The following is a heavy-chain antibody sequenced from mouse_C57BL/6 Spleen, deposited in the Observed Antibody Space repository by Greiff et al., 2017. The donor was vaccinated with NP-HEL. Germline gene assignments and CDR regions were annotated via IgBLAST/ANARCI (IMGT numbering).Heavy chain of an antibody. Sequence: DVQLQESGPGLVKPSQSLSLTCSVTGYSITSGYYWNWIRQFPGNKLEWMGYISYDGSNNYNPSLKNRISITRDTSKNQFFLKLNSVTTEDTATYYCARGFYYGSSYGFAYWGQGTLVTVSA. J-gene: IGHJ3*01. CDR3: ARGFYYGSSYGFAY. V-gene: IGHV3-6*01. D-gene: IGHD1-1*01. CDR2: ISYDGSN. CDR1: GYSITSGYY.